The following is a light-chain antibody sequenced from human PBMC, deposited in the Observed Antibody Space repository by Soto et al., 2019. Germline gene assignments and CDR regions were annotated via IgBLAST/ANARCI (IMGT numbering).Light chain of an antibody. CDR2: GAS. J-gene: IGKJ2*01. Sequence: EIVMTQSPATLSVSPGERATLSCRASQSVSSNLAWYQQKPGQAPRLLIYGASTRATDIPARFSGSGSGTEFTLNISSLLYDDFAVYYCQQHNNWPPLFGQGTKLAIK. V-gene: IGKV3-15*01. CDR3: QQHNNWPPL. CDR1: QSVSSN.